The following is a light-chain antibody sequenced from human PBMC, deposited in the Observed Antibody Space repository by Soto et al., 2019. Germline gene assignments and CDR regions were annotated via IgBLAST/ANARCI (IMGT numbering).Light chain of an antibody. CDR3: VLYMGSGLWV. J-gene: IGLJ3*02. CDR2: STN. V-gene: IGLV8-61*01. Sequence: QTVVTQEPSFSVSPGGTVTLTCGLSSGSVSTSYYPSWYQQTPGQAPRTLIYSTNTRSSGVPDRFSGSILGNKAALTITGAQADDESDYYCVLYMGSGLWVFGGGTKRTVL. CDR1: SGSVSTSYY.